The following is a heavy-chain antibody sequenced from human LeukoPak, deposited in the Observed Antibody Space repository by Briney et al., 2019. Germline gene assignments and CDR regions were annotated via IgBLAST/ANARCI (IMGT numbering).Heavy chain of an antibody. Sequence: PSETLSLTCSVSDGSITTYYWGWARQPPGKELEYIGTVHYSGTTYYNPSLRSRLTMSVDTSKNQISLKLNSVTAADTALYYCARAVDNSIDLWGQGFLVTVSS. V-gene: IGHV4-39*01. D-gene: IGHD2/OR15-2a*01. CDR1: DGSITTYY. J-gene: IGHJ5*02. CDR2: VHYSGTT. CDR3: ARAVDNSIDL.